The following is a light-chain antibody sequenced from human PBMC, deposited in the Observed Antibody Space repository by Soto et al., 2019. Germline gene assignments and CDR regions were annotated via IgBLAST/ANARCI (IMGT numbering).Light chain of an antibody. CDR1: QSVSSNY. Sequence: EIVLTQSPGTLSLSPGERATLSCRASQSVSSNYLAWYQQKPGQAPRLLIYGASSRATGIPDRFSGSGSGTDFTLTISRLEPEDFAVYYCKQYISSPRTFGQGTKVEIK. CDR3: KQYISSPRT. J-gene: IGKJ1*01. CDR2: GAS. V-gene: IGKV3-20*01.